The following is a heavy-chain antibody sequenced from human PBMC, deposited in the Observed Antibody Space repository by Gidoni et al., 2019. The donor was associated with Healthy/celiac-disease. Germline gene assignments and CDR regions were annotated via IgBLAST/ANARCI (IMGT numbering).Heavy chain of an antibody. V-gene: IGHV4-39*01. J-gene: IGHJ4*02. CDR1: AGSISSSSYY. CDR3: ARLLDPYDSSGYPPFFDY. CDR2: SYYSGST. D-gene: IGHD3-22*01. Sequence: TCTVSAGSISSSSYYWGWIRQPPGKGLEWIGSSYYSGSTYYNPSLKSRVTISVDTSKNQFSLKLSSVTAADTAVYYCARLLDPYDSSGYPPFFDYWGQGTLVTVSS.